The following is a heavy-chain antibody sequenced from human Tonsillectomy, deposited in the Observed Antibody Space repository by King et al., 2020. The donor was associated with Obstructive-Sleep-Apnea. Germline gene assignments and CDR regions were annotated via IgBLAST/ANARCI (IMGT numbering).Heavy chain of an antibody. CDR3: ASDSSGYYRFDY. CDR2: IYYRGST. D-gene: IGHD3-22*01. V-gene: IGHV4-39*07. Sequence: QLQESGPGLVKPSETLSLTCTVSGGSISSSSYYWGWIRQPPGKGLEWLGSIYYRGSTYYNPSLKSRVTISVDTSKNQFSLKLSSVTAADTAVYYCASDSSGYYRFDYWGHETLVTVSS. CDR1: GGSISSSSYY. J-gene: IGHJ4*01.